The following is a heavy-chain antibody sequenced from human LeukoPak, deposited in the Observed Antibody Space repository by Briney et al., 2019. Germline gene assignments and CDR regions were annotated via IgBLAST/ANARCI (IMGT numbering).Heavy chain of an antibody. V-gene: IGHV4-4*07. D-gene: IGHD1-26*01. CDR3: ARDLSSGGSYYVDC. CDR1: GDSFSSNY. CDR2: IYTSGTT. Sequence: WETLSLTCTASGDSFSSNYWSWIRQPAGQGLEWIGRIYTSGTTSYNPSLRSRVTVSVDTSKNQFSLKLSSVTAANTAVYYCARDLSSGGSYYVDCWGQGTLVTVSS. J-gene: IGHJ4*02.